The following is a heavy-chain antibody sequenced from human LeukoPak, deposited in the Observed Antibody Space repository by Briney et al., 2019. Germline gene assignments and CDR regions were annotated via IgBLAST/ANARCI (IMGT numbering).Heavy chain of an antibody. CDR3: ARVRFRFGGYDSVLDR. CDR1: GDSISGDTYY. J-gene: IGHJ5*02. V-gene: IGHV4-39*07. Sequence: SETLSLTCSVSGDSISGDTYYWGWIRQPPGKGLEWIGSIYHSGSSHYSPSLKSRVTISIDTSRDQFSLILSSLTAADTAVYYCARVRFRFGGYDSVLDRWGQGTLVAVSS. CDR2: IYHSGSS. D-gene: IGHD5-12*01.